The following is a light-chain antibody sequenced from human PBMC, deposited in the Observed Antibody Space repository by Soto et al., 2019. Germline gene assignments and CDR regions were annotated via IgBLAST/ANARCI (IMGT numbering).Light chain of an antibody. J-gene: IGKJ4*01. Sequence: ETVLTQSPATLSLSPGERAILSCRASQSVSSYLAWYQQKPGQAPRLLISDASNRATGIPARFSGSGSGTDFTLTISSLAPEDFAVYYCQQRSSWPLTFGGGTKVEIK. CDR1: QSVSSY. CDR2: DAS. CDR3: QQRSSWPLT. V-gene: IGKV3-11*01.